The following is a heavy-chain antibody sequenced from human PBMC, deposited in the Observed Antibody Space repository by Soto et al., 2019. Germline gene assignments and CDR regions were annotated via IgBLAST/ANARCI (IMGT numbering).Heavy chain of an antibody. CDR1: GYSFTSYW. V-gene: IGHV5-51*01. Sequence: GESLKISCQGSGYSFTSYWIGWVRQMPGKGLEWMGIIYPGDSDTRYSPSFQGQVTISADKSISTAYLQWSSLKASDTATYYCARLPMTTAGYYYYMDVWGKGNPGHRLL. CDR3: ARLPMTTAGYYYYMDV. D-gene: IGHD4-4*01. J-gene: IGHJ6*03. CDR2: IYPGDSDT.